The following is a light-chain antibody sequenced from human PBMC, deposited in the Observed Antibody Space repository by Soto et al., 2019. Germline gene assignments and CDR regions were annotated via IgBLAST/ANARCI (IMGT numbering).Light chain of an antibody. Sequence: QSALTQPRSVSGSPGQSVTISCTGTSSDVGGYNYVSWYQQHPGKAPKLVIYDVSKRPSGVPDRFSGSKSGNTASLTISGLQAEDEADYYCYSYAGNSLWVFGGGTKLTVL. CDR1: SSDVGGYNY. J-gene: IGLJ3*02. CDR2: DVS. CDR3: YSYAGNSLWV. V-gene: IGLV2-11*01.